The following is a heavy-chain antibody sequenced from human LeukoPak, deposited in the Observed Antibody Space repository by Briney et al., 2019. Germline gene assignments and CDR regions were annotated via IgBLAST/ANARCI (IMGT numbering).Heavy chain of an antibody. CDR1: GFTFTSYS. D-gene: IGHD3-3*01. V-gene: IGHV3-21*01. Sequence: GGSLRLSCAASGFTFTSYSMNWVRQAPGKGLEWVSSISSSSSYIYYADSVKGRLTISRDNAKNSLYLQMNSLRAEDTAVYYCARDARGLRFLEWLPHIDYWGQGTLVTVSS. J-gene: IGHJ4*02. CDR3: ARDARGLRFLEWLPHIDY. CDR2: ISSSSSYI.